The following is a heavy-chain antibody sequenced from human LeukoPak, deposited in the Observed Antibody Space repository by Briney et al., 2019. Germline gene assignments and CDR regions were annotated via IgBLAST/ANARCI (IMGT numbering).Heavy chain of an antibody. V-gene: IGHV3-23*01. CDR1: GFTFSSYA. CDR3: AKESPAFDI. J-gene: IGHJ3*02. CDR2: ISGNGGST. Sequence: GGSLRLSCAASGFTFSSYAMSWVRQAPGKGLEWVSVISGNGGSTHYADSVKGRVTISRDNSKNTQYLQMNSLRAEDTAVYYCAKESPAFDIWGQGTMVTVSS.